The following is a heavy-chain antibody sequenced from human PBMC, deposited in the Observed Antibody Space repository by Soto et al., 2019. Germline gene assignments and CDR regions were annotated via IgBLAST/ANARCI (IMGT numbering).Heavy chain of an antibody. D-gene: IGHD6-19*01. CDR1: GGSISSGGYS. CDR2: IYHSGST. J-gene: IGHJ4*02. CDR3: ASAGGLGAVAADY. V-gene: IGHV4-30-2*01. Sequence: PSETLSLICAVSGGSISSGGYSWSWIRQPPGKGLEWIGYIYHSGSTYYNPSLKSRVTISVDRSKNQFSLKLSSVTAADTAVYYCASAGGLGAVAADYWGQGTLVTVSS.